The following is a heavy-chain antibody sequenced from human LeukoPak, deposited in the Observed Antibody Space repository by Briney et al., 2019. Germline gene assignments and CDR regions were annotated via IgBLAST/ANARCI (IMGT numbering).Heavy chain of an antibody. CDR1: GFTFSNAW. CDR3: ARGDRTSWYGNYYYYYGMDV. CDR2: IKSKTDGGTT. D-gene: IGHD6-13*01. Sequence: GGSLRLSCAASGFTFSNAWMSWVRQAPGKGLEWVGRIKSKTDGGTTDYAAPVKGRFTISRDNAKNSLYLQMNSLRAEDTAVYYCARGDRTSWYGNYYYYYGMDVWGQGTTVTVSS. V-gene: IGHV3-15*01. J-gene: IGHJ6*02.